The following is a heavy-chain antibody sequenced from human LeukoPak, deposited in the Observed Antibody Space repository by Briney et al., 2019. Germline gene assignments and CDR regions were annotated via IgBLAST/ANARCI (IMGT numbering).Heavy chain of an antibody. D-gene: IGHD3-16*02. CDR3: ARQRNYDYVWGSYRYTGWFDP. V-gene: IGHV4-34*01. CDR2: INHSGST. J-gene: IGHJ5*02. Sequence: SETLSLTCAVYGGSFSGYYWSWIRQPPGKGLEWIGEINHSGSTNYNPSLKSRVTISVDTSKNQFSLKLSSVTAADTAVYYCARQRNYDYVWGSYRYTGWFDPWGQGTLVTVSS. CDR1: GGSFSGYY.